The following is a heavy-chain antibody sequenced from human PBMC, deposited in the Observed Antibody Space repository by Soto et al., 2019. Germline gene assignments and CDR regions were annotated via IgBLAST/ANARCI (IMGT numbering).Heavy chain of an antibody. J-gene: IGHJ5*02. CDR2: IYHSGST. D-gene: IGHD2-2*01. CDR1: GGSISRGGFS. Sequence: SEAPSLTCAVSGGSISRGGFSRSWIRQPPGKGLEWIGYIYHSGSTYYNPSLKSRVTISVDRSKNQFSLKLSSVTAADTAVYYCARVPDRWGQGTLVTVSS. CDR3: ARVPDR. V-gene: IGHV4-30-2*01.